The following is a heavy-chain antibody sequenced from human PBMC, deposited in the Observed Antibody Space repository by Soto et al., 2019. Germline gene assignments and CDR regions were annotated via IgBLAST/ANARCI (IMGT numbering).Heavy chain of an antibody. D-gene: IGHD6-13*01. CDR2: NNPSGGKT. Sequence: QVQLVQSGAEVKKPGASVKVSCKASGYTFTSYYMHWVRQAPGQGLGWTGINNPSGGKTSYAQKFQGRVTMLRDTAPSTDYMELSSLRSEDTAVYSCARGMNFDYGGQGTLVTVSS. CDR1: GYTFTSYY. V-gene: IGHV1-46*03. J-gene: IGHJ4*02. CDR3: ARGMNFDY.